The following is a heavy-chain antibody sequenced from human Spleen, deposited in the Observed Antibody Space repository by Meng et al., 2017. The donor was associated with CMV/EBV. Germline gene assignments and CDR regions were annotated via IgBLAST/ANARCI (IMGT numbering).Heavy chain of an antibody. J-gene: IGHJ6*02. V-gene: IGHV4-59*01. Sequence: SETLSLTCTVSGGSINSNYWSWIRQPPGKGLEWIGYIYYSGSTNYNPSLKSRVTISVDTSKNHFSLKLSSVTAADTAVYYCARSYCTSTSCRHYYYYGMAVWGQGTTVTVSS. D-gene: IGHD2-2*01. CDR1: GGSINSNY. CDR3: ARSYCTSTSCRHYYYYGMAV. CDR2: IYYSGST.